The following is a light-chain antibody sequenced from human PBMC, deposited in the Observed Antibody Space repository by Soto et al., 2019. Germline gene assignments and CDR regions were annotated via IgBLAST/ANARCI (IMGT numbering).Light chain of an antibody. J-gene: IGKJ1*01. V-gene: IGKV3-20*01. CDR3: QQYNNSPLT. CDR2: DTS. Sequence: EVVRTQSPATLSVSPGEIVIFSCRDRQRVGASYLAWYQQRPGQAPRLLIYDTSNRDTGIPDRFSGSGSGTEFTLTISRLQPEDFAIYYCQQYNNSPLTFGQGTKVDIK. CDR1: QRVGASY.